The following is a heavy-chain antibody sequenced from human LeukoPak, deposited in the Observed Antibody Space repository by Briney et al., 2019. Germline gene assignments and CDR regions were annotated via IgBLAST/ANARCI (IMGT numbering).Heavy chain of an antibody. CDR1: GFTFRSYA. Sequence: GSLRLSCAASGFTFRSYAMSWVRHPPGKGLGRIGENNDSASKNCIPSLKSRVTISVDTSKNQFSLKLRSVYAADRAVCYCTRRRDYFYFWGRGTLVTVSS. CDR3: TRRRDYFYF. V-gene: IGHV4-34*01. CDR2: NNDSASK. J-gene: IGHJ4*02.